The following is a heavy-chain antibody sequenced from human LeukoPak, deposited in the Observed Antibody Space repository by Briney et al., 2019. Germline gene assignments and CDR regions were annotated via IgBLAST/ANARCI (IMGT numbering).Heavy chain of an antibody. CDR3: ARQYDYVWGSHRSLDP. CDR2: MNPNSGNT. D-gene: IGHD3-16*02. J-gene: IGHJ5*02. CDR1: GYTFTSYD. V-gene: IGHV1-8*01. Sequence: ASVKVSCKASGYTFTSYDINWVRQATGQGLEWMGWMNPNSGNTGYAQKFQGRVTMTRDTSTSTVYMELSSLRSEDTAVYYCARQYDYVWGSHRSLDPWGQGTLVTVSS.